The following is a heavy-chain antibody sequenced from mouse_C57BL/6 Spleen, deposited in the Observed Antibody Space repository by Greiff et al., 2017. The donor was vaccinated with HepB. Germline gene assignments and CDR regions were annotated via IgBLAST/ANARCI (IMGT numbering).Heavy chain of an antibody. CDR2: ISSGGSYT. CDR3: ARQGDYYGSRIGYFDY. Sequence: EVQRVESGGDLVKPGGSLKLSCAASGFTFSSYGMSWVRQTPDKRLEWVATISSGGSYTYYPDSVKGRFTISRDNAKNTLYLQMSSLKSEDTAMYYCARQGDYYGSRIGYFDYWGQGTTLTVSS. J-gene: IGHJ2*01. CDR1: GFTFSSYG. D-gene: IGHD1-1*01. V-gene: IGHV5-6*01.